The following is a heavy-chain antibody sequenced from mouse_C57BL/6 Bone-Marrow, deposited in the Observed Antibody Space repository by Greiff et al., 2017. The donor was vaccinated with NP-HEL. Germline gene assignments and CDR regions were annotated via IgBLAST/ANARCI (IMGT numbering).Heavy chain of an antibody. CDR1: GFNIKDDY. D-gene: IGHD1-1*01. Sequence: VQLQQSGAELVRPGASVKLSCTASGFNIKDDYMHWVKQRPEQGLEWIGWIDPENGDTEYASKFQGKATITADTSSNTAYLQLSSLTSEDTAVYYCTKSTTVANYYAMDYWGQGTSVTVSS. CDR3: TKSTTVANYYAMDY. V-gene: IGHV14-4*01. J-gene: IGHJ4*01. CDR2: IDPENGDT.